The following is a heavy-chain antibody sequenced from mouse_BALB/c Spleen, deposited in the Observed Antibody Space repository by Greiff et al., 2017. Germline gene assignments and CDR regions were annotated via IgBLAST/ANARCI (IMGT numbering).Heavy chain of an antibody. CDR2: ISSGSSTI. CDR1: GFTFSSFG. J-gene: IGHJ4*01. D-gene: IGHD2-3*01. CDR3: ARSPFDGYYAMDY. V-gene: IGHV5-17*02. Sequence: EVQLVESGGGLVQPGGSRKLSCAASGFTFSSFGMHWVRQAPEKGLEWVAYISSGSSTIYYADTVKGRFTISRDNPKNTLFLQMTSLRSEDTAMYYCARSPFDGYYAMDYWGQGTSVTVSS.